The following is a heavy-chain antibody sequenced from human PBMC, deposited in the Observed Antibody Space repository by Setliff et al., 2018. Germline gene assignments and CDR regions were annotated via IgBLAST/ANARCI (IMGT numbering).Heavy chain of an antibody. D-gene: IGHD3-22*01. CDR3: ARINFYVSSGYYYAPDY. V-gene: IGHV1-18*01. J-gene: IGHJ4*02. Sequence: ASVKVSCKASGYTFSDYGVSWVRQVPGQGLEWMGWINNYNFNTQYAQKFQGRVTVTTDTSTTTAYMELGSLTSDDTAIYYCARINFYVSSGYYYAPDYWGPGTLVTVSS. CDR2: INNYNFNT. CDR1: GYTFSDYG.